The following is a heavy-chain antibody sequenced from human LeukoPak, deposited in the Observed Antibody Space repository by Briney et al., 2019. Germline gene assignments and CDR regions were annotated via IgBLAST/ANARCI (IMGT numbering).Heavy chain of an antibody. D-gene: IGHD5-24*01. CDR3: ARAHEGGRRDGYRAKEGAFDI. CDR1: GYTFTSYG. CDR2: ISAYNGNT. V-gene: IGHV1-18*01. Sequence: ASVKVSCKASGYTFTSYGISWVRQAPGQGLEWMGWISAYNGNTNYAQKLQGRVTMTTDTSTSTAYMGLRSLRSDDTAVYYCARAHEGGRRDGYRAKEGAFDIWGQGTMVTVSS. J-gene: IGHJ3*02.